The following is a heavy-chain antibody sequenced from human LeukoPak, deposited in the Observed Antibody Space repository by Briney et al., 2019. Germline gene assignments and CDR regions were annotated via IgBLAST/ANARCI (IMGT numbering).Heavy chain of an antibody. CDR3: ARADKGIAVAGTDYYYYAMDV. D-gene: IGHD6-19*01. V-gene: IGHV1-3*01. CDR1: GYTFTRYA. CDR2: INAANGNT. Sequence: ASVKVSCKASGYTFTRYALHWVRQAPGQRLEWMGWINAANGNTKYSQKFQGRVTITRDTSASTAYMDLSSLRFEDTAVYYCARADKGIAVAGTDYYYYAMDVWGQGTTVTVSS. J-gene: IGHJ6*02.